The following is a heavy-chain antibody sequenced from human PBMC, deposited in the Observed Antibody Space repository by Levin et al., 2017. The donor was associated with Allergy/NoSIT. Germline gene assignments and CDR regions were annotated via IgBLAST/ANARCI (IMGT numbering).Heavy chain of an antibody. CDR2: IYHSGST. Sequence: SETLSLTCAVSGGSISSSNWWSWVRQPPGKGLEWIGEIYHSGSTNYNPSLKSRVTISVDKSKNQFSLKLSSVTAADTAVYYCARDYGDYGDYSGWFDPWGQGTLVTVSS. CDR1: GGSISSSNW. D-gene: IGHD4-17*01. CDR3: ARDYGDYGDYSGWFDP. J-gene: IGHJ5*02. V-gene: IGHV4-4*02.